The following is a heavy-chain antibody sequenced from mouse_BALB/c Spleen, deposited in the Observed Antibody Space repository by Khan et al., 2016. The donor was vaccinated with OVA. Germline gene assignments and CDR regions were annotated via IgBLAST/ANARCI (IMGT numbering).Heavy chain of an antibody. CDR1: GFTFSTFG. CDR3: ARSDYYYRRGYRRYAVDY. V-gene: IGHV5-17*02. Sequence: EVELVESGGGLVPPGGSRKLSCAASGFTFSTFGMHWVRQAPEKGLEWVAYISSGSVHIYSADTVKGRFTISIDNPKHPLFLQMTSMRADDTALYYCARSDYYYRRGYRRYAVDYGGQGTAVTGAS. D-gene: IGHD1-1*01. CDR2: ISSGSVHI. J-gene: IGHJ4*01.